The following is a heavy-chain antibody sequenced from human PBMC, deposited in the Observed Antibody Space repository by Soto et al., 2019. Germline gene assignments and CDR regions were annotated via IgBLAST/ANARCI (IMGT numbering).Heavy chain of an antibody. CDR1: GGTFSSYA. D-gene: IGHD4-17*01. Sequence: AEKVSCKASGGTFSSYAISWVRQAPGQGLEWMGGIIPIFGTANYAQKFQGRVTITADKSTSTAYVELSSLRSEDTAVYYCARGNGDYVGARYYFDYWGQGTLVTVSS. CDR2: IIPIFGTA. CDR3: ARGNGDYVGARYYFDY. J-gene: IGHJ4*02. V-gene: IGHV1-69*06.